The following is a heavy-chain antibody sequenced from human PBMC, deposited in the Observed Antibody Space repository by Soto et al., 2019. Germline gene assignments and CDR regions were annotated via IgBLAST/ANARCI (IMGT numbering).Heavy chain of an antibody. J-gene: IGHJ3*01. CDR3: ARGPTVGDF. CDR2: IRVKNGNT. D-gene: IGHD2-21*02. CDR1: GYTFNSYG. V-gene: IGHV1-18*01. Sequence: QVQLVQSGGEVKKPGASVKVSCKASGYTFNSYGISWVRQAPGQGLEWMGWIRVKNGNTNYAQNFQGRFTMTTDTSTSTAYMDLRSLRSDDTAVYYCARGPTVGDFWGQGTMVTVSS.